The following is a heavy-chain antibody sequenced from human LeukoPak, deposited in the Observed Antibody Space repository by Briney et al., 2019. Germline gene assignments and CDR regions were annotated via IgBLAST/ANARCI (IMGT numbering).Heavy chain of an antibody. CDR2: IYSGGST. V-gene: IGHV3-53*01. J-gene: IGHJ3*02. Sequence: GGSLRLSCAASGFSVSNNYMRWVRQAPGKGLEWVSLIYSGGSTSYADSVKGRFTISRDNSKNTLYLQMNSLRAEDTAVYYCARAHDAFDIWGQGTMVTVSS. CDR1: GFSVSNNY. CDR3: ARAHDAFDI.